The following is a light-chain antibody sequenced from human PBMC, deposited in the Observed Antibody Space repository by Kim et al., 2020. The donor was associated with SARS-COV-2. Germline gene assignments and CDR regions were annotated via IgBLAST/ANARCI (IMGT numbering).Light chain of an antibody. CDR3: QQYNSYTYT. V-gene: IGKV1-5*03. CDR2: QAS. J-gene: IGKJ2*01. Sequence: SASVGDRVTITCRASGSIGSSFAWYQQTPGTAPKVLIYQASILDGGVPSRFSGSGSGTEFTLTISSLQPADFATYYCQQYNSYTYTFGQGTKLEI. CDR1: GSIGSS.